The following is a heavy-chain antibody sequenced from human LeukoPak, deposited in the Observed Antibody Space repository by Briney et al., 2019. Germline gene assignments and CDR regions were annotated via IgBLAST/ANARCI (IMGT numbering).Heavy chain of an antibody. CDR1: GYSITSYW. CDR2: IYPGDSRT. CDR3: ACREFYSPWPGP. Sequence: GKSLKISCKGSGYSITSYWIGCVRQTPGKGLEWMGVIYPGDSRTRYNPSFEGQVTISADKSINTAYLQWSSLKASDTAMYYCACREFYSPWPGPWGQGTLVTVSS. J-gene: IGHJ5*02. V-gene: IGHV5-51*01. D-gene: IGHD5-18*01.